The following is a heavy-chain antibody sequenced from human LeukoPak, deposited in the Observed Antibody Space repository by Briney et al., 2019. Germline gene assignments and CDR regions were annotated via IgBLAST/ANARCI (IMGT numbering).Heavy chain of an antibody. J-gene: IGHJ4*02. Sequence: PGGSLRLSCAASGFTFSSYSINWVRQAPGKGLEWVSYISSSSSTIYYADSVKGRFTISRDNAKNSLYLQMNSLRDEDTAVYYCARGPAEYYYDSSGYLRDNYYFDYWGQGTLVTVSS. V-gene: IGHV3-48*02. D-gene: IGHD3-22*01. CDR1: GFTFSSYS. CDR3: ARGPAEYYYDSSGYLRDNYYFDY. CDR2: ISSSSSTI.